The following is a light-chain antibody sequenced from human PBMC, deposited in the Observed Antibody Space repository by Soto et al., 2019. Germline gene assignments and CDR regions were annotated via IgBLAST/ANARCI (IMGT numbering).Light chain of an antibody. V-gene: IGLV4-69*01. CDR3: QTWGTGIQV. Sequence: QPVLTQSPATSASLGASVKLTCTLSSGHSRYDIAWHQQQPEKGPRYLMSLKGDGSYTRGDGIPDRFSGSSSGAERYLTISSLQSEDEAYYYCQTWGTGIQVFGGGTKLTVL. CDR2: LKGDGSY. CDR1: SGHSRYD. J-gene: IGLJ2*01.